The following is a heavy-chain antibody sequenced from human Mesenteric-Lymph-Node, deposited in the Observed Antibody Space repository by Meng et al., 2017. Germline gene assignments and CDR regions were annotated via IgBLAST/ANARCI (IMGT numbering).Heavy chain of an antibody. J-gene: IGHJ4*02. CDR3: ARGSGSYFGDY. Sequence: VQLVESGGGVVQPGRSLRLSCAASGFTFSSSAMHWVRQAPGKGLEWVSGINWNGGSTGYADSVKGRFTISRDNAKNSLYLQMNSLRAEDTALYHCARGSGSYFGDYWGQGTLVTVSS. V-gene: IGHV3-20*01. D-gene: IGHD1-26*01. CDR2: INWNGGST. CDR1: GFTFSSSA.